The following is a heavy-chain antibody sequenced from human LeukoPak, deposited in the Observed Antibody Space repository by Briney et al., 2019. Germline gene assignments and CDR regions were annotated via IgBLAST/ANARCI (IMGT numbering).Heavy chain of an antibody. CDR3: ARGEETVNTPYFVY. CDR1: GYTFTGYY. D-gene: IGHD4-11*01. V-gene: IGHV1-2*02. CDR2: INANSGGT. Sequence: ASVKVSCKASGYTFTGYYVHWVRPAPGQGLEWMGWINANSGGTNFAQNFQGSVTMTRDTSISTAYMELYRLTYDDTAVYYCARGEETVNTPYFVYWGQGSLVTVSS. J-gene: IGHJ4*02.